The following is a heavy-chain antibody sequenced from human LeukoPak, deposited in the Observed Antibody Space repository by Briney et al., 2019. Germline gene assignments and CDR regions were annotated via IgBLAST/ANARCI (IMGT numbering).Heavy chain of an antibody. CDR1: GFTFSSYR. Sequence: GSLRLSCAASGFTFSSYRMNWVRQAPGKGLEWVSSISSSSTYIYYADSVKGRFTISRDNPKNSLYLQMNSLRAEDTAVYYCARERGGDYAFDIWGQGTMVTVSS. CDR2: ISSSSTYI. V-gene: IGHV3-21*01. J-gene: IGHJ3*02. D-gene: IGHD3-16*01. CDR3: ARERGGDYAFDI.